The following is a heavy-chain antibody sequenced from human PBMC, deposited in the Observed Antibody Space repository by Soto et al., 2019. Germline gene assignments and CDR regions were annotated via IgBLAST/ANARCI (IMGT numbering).Heavy chain of an antibody. CDR1: GFSLTTSGVG. CDR3: AHRVLRTVFGLVTTTAIYFDF. CDR2: INWDDDK. Sequence: QITLNESGPTVVRPTETLTLTCRFSGFSLTTSGVGVGWIRQSPGKAPEWLALINWDDDKRYSASLKSRLTITKDTSKNPVVLTVADLDPSDTATYYCAHRVLRTVFGLVTTTAIYFDFWGQGTPVAVSS. D-gene: IGHD3-3*01. J-gene: IGHJ4*02. V-gene: IGHV2-5*02.